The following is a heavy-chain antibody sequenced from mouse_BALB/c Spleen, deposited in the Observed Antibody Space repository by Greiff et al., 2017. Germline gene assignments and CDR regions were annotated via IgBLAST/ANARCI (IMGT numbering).Heavy chain of an antibody. CDR3: ARYYYGSSYDYYCAMDY. Sequence: VKLMESGPGLVAPSQSLSITCTVSGFSLTGYGVNWVRQPPGKGLEWLGMIWGDGSTDYNSAPKSRLSISKDNSKSQDFLKMNSLQTDDTARYYCARYYYGSSYDYYCAMDYGGQGTSVTVSS. V-gene: IGHV2-6-7*01. CDR2: IWGDGST. J-gene: IGHJ4*01. CDR1: GFSLTGYG. D-gene: IGHD1-1*01.